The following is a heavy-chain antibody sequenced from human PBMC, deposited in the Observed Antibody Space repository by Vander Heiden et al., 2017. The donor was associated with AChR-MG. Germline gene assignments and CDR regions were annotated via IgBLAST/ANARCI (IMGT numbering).Heavy chain of an antibody. CDR3: VRDSYSSSFGDAFDI. CDR2: ISSSSSFI. V-gene: IGHV3-21*01. Sequence: EVQLVASGGGLVKPGGSLRLSCAASGFTFRIYNTNWVRQAPGEGLEWVSSISSSSSFIYYTDSVKGRFTISRDNDKKSLYLQMNSLRAGDTAVYYCVRDSYSSSFGDAFDIWGQGTMVTVSS. J-gene: IGHJ3*02. CDR1: GFTFRIYN. D-gene: IGHD6-6*01.